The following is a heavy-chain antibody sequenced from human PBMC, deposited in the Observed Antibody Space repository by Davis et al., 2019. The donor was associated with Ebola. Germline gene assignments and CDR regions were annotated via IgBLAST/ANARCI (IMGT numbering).Heavy chain of an antibody. CDR1: GFTFSDYY. D-gene: IGHD3-16*02. CDR3: AGFGGVIAKYYYGMDV. CDR2: ISSSGSTI. V-gene: IGHV3-11*01. J-gene: IGHJ6*02. Sequence: PGGSLRLSCAASGFTFSDYYMSWIRQAPGKGLEWVSYISSSGSTIYYADSVKGRFTIPRDNAKNSLYLQMNSLRAEDTAVYYCAGFGGVIAKYYYGMDVWGQGTTVTVSS.